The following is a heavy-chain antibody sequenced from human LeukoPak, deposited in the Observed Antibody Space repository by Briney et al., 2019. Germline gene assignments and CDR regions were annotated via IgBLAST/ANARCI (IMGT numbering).Heavy chain of an antibody. D-gene: IGHD2-15*01. CDR3: ARGPPTLVGVAGEFDY. J-gene: IGHJ4*02. CDR2: IYSGGST. V-gene: IGHV3-53*01. Sequence: GGPLRLSCAASGFTVSSNYMSWVRQAPGKGLEWVSVIYSGGSTYYADSVKGRFTISRDNSKNTLYLQMNSLRAEDTAVYYCARGPPTLVGVAGEFDYWGQGTLVTVSS. CDR1: GFTVSSNY.